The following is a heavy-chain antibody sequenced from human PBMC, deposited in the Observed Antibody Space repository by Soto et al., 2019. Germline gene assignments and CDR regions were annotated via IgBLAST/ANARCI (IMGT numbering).Heavy chain of an antibody. CDR2: ISAYNGNT. V-gene: IGHV1-18*04. CDR3: ARVVMTTVTNNWFDP. J-gene: IGHJ5*02. CDR1: GYTFTSYG. Sequence: ASVKVSCKASGYTFTSYGISWVRQAPGQGLEWMGWISAYNGNTNYAQKLQGRVTMTTDTSTSTAYMELRSLRSDDTAVYYCARVVMTTVTNNWFDPWGQGTLVTVSS. D-gene: IGHD4-17*01.